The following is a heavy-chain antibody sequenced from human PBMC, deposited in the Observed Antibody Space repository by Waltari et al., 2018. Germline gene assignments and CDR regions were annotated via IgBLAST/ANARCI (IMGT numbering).Heavy chain of an antibody. Sequence: QVQLVESGGGVVQPGRSLRLSCAASGFTFSSYAMHWVRQAPGKGLEWVAVISYDGSKKYYADSVKGRFTISRDNSKNALYLQMNSLRAEDTAVYYCARGAYYDSSGYVIDAFDIWGQGTMVTVSS. CDR2: ISYDGSKK. CDR3: ARGAYYDSSGYVIDAFDI. CDR1: GFTFSSYA. D-gene: IGHD3-22*01. J-gene: IGHJ3*02. V-gene: IGHV3-30-3*01.